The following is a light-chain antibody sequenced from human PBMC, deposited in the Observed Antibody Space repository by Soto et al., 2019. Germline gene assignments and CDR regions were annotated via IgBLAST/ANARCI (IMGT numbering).Light chain of an antibody. J-gene: IGKJ4*01. CDR2: DAS. CDR3: QQRSSWPLT. Sequence: EIVLTQSPATLSLSPGEGATLSCRASQSGSNYLAWYQQRPGQAPRLLIYDASNRATGVPARFSGSGSGTDFTLTISSLEPEDFATYYCQQRSSWPLTFGGGTKVEIK. V-gene: IGKV3-11*01. CDR1: QSGSNY.